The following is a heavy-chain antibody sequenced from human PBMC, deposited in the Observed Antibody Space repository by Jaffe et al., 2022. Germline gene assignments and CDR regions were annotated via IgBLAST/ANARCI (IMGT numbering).Heavy chain of an antibody. CDR2: IRYDGSNK. Sequence: QVQLVESGGGVVQPGGSLRLSCAASGFTFSSYGMHWVRQAPGKGLEWVAFIRYDGSNKYYADSVKGRFTISRDNSKNTLYLQMNSLRAEDTAVYYCAKDTRLYYFDYWGQGTLVTVSS. J-gene: IGHJ4*02. CDR3: AKDTRLYYFDY. D-gene: IGHD6-19*01. CDR1: GFTFSSYG. V-gene: IGHV3-30*02.